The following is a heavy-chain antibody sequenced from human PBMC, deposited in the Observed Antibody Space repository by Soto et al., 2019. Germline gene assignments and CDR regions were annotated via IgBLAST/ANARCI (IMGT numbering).Heavy chain of an antibody. Sequence: ASVKVSCKASGYTFTGYYMHWVRQAPGQGLEWMGWINPNSGGTNYAQKFQGWVTMTRDTSISTAYMELSRLRSDDTAVYYCARDQVRTAMVTYYYYYGMDVWGQGTTVTVSS. J-gene: IGHJ6*02. CDR1: GYTFTGYY. CDR3: ARDQVRTAMVTYYYYYGMDV. V-gene: IGHV1-2*04. CDR2: INPNSGGT. D-gene: IGHD5-18*01.